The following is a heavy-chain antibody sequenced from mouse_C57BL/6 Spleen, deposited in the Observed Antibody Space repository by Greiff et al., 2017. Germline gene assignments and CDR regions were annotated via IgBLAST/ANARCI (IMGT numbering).Heavy chain of an antibody. CDR1: GFSLTSYG. J-gene: IGHJ4*01. D-gene: IGHD1-1*01. CDR2: IWSGGST. V-gene: IGHV2-4*01. CDR3: VKNGGTVVDEAMDY. Sequence: QVQLKESGPGLVQPSQSLSITCTVSGFSLTSYGVHWVRQPPGKGLEWLGVIWSGGSTDYNAAFISSLGISKDNSKSPVFFKMNSLRADNTDIYYGVKNGGTVVDEAMDYWGQGTSVTVSS.